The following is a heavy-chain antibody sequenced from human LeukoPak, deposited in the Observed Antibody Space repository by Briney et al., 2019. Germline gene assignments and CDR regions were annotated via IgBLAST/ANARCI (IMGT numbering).Heavy chain of an antibody. D-gene: IGHD5-12*01. CDR2: IYSGGST. CDR3: ARDLEGPRPARGMATTRAFDI. CDR1: GFTVSSNY. J-gene: IGHJ3*02. V-gene: IGHV3-66*01. Sequence: GGSLRPSCAASGFTVSSNYMSWVRQAPGKGLEWVSVIYSGGSTYYADSVKGRFTISRDNSKNTLYLQMNSLRAEDTAVYYCARDLEGPRPARGMATTRAFDIWGQGTMVTVSS.